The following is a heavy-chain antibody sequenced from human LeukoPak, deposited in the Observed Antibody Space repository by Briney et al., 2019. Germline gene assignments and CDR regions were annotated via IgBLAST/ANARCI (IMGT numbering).Heavy chain of an antibody. Sequence: PGGSLRLSCAASGFTFSSYWMHWVRQAPGKGLVWVSRINSDGSSTSYADSVKGRFTISRDNAKNTLYLQMNSLRAEDTAVYYCARTNFAYIAAAEPFDYWGQGTLVTVSS. V-gene: IGHV3-74*01. CDR3: ARTNFAYIAAAEPFDY. J-gene: IGHJ4*02. D-gene: IGHD6-13*01. CDR1: GFTFSSYW. CDR2: INSDGSST.